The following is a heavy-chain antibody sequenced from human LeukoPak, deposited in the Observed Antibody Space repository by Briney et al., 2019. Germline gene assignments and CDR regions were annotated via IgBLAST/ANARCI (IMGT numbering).Heavy chain of an antibody. Sequence: SETLSLTCAVYGGSFSGYYWSWIRQPPGKGLEWIGEINHSGSTNYNPSLKSRVTISVDTSKNQFSLKLSSVTAADTAVYYCARDRDEYYYGSGYYYYMDVWGKGTTVTDSS. CDR2: INHSGST. J-gene: IGHJ6*03. CDR3: ARDRDEYYYGSGYYYYMDV. CDR1: GGSFSGYY. V-gene: IGHV4-34*01. D-gene: IGHD3-10*01.